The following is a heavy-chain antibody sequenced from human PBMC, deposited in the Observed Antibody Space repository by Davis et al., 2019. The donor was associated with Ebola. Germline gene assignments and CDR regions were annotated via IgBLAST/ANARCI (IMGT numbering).Heavy chain of an antibody. J-gene: IGHJ6*02. CDR1: GGTFSSYA. Sequence: AASVKVSCKASGGTFSSYAISWVRQAPGQGLEWMGGIIPIFCTANYAQKFQGRVTITADESTSTAYMELSSLRSEDTAVYYCARELVVVIATSDYYYYGMDVWGQGTTVTVSS. D-gene: IGHD2-21*01. CDR3: ARELVVVIATSDYYYYGMDV. CDR2: IIPIFCTA. V-gene: IGHV1-69*13.